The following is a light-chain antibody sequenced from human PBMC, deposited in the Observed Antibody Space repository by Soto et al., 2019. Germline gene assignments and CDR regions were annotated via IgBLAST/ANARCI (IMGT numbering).Light chain of an antibody. V-gene: IGLV1-40*01. CDR2: GNS. Sequence: VLTQPPSVSGAPGQRVTISCTGSSSNIGAGYDVHWYQQLPGTAPKLLIYGNSNRPSGVPDRFSGSKSGTSASLAITGLQAEYEADYYCQSYDSSLSGSWVFGGGTKLTVL. CDR1: SSNIGAGYD. J-gene: IGLJ3*02. CDR3: QSYDSSLSGSWV.